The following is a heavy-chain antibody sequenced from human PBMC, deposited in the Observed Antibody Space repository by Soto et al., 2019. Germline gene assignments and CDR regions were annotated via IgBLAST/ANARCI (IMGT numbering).Heavy chain of an antibody. J-gene: IGHJ5*01. V-gene: IGHV4-39*01. CDR3: AGRTSLTIVEIFSGGLSGYNWVDP. D-gene: IGHD3-3*01. CDR1: GGSISNPIYY. CDR2: IFYNGNS. Sequence: PSETPSLTCTVSGGSISNPIYYWAWIRQPPEKGLEWIGSIFYNGNSYYNPSLKSRVTMSVDTSQNQFSLKLSSVTAADTAVYYCAGRTSLTIVEIFSGGLSGYNWVDPWGRGTLVTVS.